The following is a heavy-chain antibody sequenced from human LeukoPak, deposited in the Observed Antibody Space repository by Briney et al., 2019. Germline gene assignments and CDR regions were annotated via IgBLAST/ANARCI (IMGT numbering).Heavy chain of an antibody. V-gene: IGHV3-30*02. Sequence: GVSLRLSCAASGFTFSSYGMHWVRQAPGKGLEWVAFIPYDGRNKYYADSVKGRFTISRDNSKNTLYLQMNSLRGEDTAVYYCAKDLRGEDIYSSSWYYFDYWGQGTLVTVSS. J-gene: IGHJ4*02. D-gene: IGHD6-13*01. CDR3: AKDLRGEDIYSSSWYYFDY. CDR2: IPYDGRNK. CDR1: GFTFSSYG.